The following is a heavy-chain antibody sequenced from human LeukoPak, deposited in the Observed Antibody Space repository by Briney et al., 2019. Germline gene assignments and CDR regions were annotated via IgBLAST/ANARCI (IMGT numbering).Heavy chain of an antibody. CDR2: ISYDGSNK. D-gene: IGHD1-26*01. Sequence: AGRSLRLSCAASGFTFSSYAMLWVRQAPGKGLEWVADISYDGSNKYYADAVKSRFTNSRDNSKNTLYLQMNSLRAEDTAVYYCARAGVQGATDYWGQGTLVTVSS. V-gene: IGHV3-30-3*01. CDR3: ARAGVQGATDY. CDR1: GFTFSSYA. J-gene: IGHJ4*02.